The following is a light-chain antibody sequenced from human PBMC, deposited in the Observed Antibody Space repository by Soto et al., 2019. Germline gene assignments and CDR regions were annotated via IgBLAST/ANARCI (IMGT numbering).Light chain of an antibody. CDR1: QGINTF. Sequence: DVQLIQFPCSLSAAVGDRVTVTCRASQGINTFLAWYQQKAGKAPKLLIYAASTLQSGVPSRFSGSGSGTDFTLTISCLQSEDLATYYCQQYSSYPSITFGQGKRLEIK. CDR3: QQYSSYPSIT. CDR2: AAS. V-gene: IGKV1-9*01. J-gene: IGKJ5*01.